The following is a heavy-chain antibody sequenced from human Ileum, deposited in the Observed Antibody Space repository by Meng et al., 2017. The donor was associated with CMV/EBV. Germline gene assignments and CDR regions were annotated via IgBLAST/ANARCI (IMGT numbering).Heavy chain of an antibody. CDR2: ISFTGRT. J-gene: IGHJ5*02. Sequence: SETLSLTCTVSGGSTSTSSYYWGWIRQPPGKGLEWIGSISFTGRTYYNPSLRSRVTMSVDTSESQFSLKVTSVTAADTAVYYCVRSSTSGVDPWGQGTPVTVSS. V-gene: IGHV4-39*07. D-gene: IGHD2-2*01. CDR3: VRSSTSGVDP. CDR1: GGSTSTSSYY.